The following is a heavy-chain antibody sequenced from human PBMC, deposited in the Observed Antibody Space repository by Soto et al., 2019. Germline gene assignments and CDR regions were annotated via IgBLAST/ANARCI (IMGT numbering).Heavy chain of an antibody. CDR3: AKTPSHYGSGTQFNFDF. CDR1: GFTFSIYA. CDR2: ISGSGSSK. Sequence: EVQLLESGGGLAQPGGSLRLSCAASGFTFSIYAMNWVRQAPGKGLEWVSAISGSGSSKFYADSVKGRFTLSRDNSKNTLYLQLHTLRAEDTAVYYCAKTPSHYGSGTQFNFDFWGQGTLVTVSS. J-gene: IGHJ4*02. V-gene: IGHV3-23*01. D-gene: IGHD3-10*01.